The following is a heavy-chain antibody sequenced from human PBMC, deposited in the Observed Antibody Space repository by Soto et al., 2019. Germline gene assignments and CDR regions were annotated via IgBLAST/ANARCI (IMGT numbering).Heavy chain of an antibody. D-gene: IGHD2-15*01. J-gene: IGHJ4*02. CDR1: GFTFSSYA. CDR3: ARDLHLPSFQSPVAATRDYFDY. Sequence: GGSLRLSCAASGFTFSSYAMHWVRQAPGKGLEWVAVISYDGSNKFYADSLKGRFTISRDNSKNTLYLQMNSLRAEDTAVYYCARDLHLPSFQSPVAATRDYFDYWGQGTLVTVSS. CDR2: ISYDGSNK. V-gene: IGHV3-30-3*01.